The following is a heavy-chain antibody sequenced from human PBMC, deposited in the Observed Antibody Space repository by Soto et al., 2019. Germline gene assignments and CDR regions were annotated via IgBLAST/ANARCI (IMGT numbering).Heavy chain of an antibody. CDR3: ARYCSSTSCYGLYYYYGMDV. D-gene: IGHD2-2*01. CDR1: GDTFTSYG. V-gene: IGHV1-18*01. CDR2: ISAYNGNT. Sequence: ASVKVSCKASGDTFTSYGISWVRQAPGQGFEWMGWISAYNGNTNYAQKLQGRVTMTTDTSTSTAYMELRSLRSDDTAVYYCARYCSSTSCYGLYYYYGMDVWGQGTTVTVSS. J-gene: IGHJ6*02.